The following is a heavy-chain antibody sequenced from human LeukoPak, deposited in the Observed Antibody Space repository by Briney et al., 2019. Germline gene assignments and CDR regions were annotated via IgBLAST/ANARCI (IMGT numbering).Heavy chain of an antibody. Sequence: ASVKVSCKSSGYTFTSYDINWVRQAAGQGLEWMGLMNPNSGNTGYAQKFQGRVTITRNTSISTAYMELSSLRSEDTAVYSCARGPSWTGYSQPYYFDYWGQGALVTVSS. CDR2: MNPNSGNT. J-gene: IGHJ4*02. CDR1: GYTFTSYD. D-gene: IGHD3/OR15-3a*01. V-gene: IGHV1-8*03. CDR3: ARGPSWTGYSQPYYFDY.